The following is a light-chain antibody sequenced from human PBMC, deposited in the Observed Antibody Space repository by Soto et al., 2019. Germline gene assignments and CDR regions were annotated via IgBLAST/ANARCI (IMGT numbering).Light chain of an antibody. CDR3: CLYGGSSNYVV. V-gene: IGLV2-23*02. CDR1: NSDIGKYTF. J-gene: IGLJ3*02. Sequence: QSALTQPASVSGAPGQSITISCTGTNSDIGKYTFVSWDGQHPGKAPKLLIFEVDKQPSGISHRFSGSKSGNTASLTISVLRPEDEGNYYCCLYGGSSNYVVFGGGTKLTVL. CDR2: EVD.